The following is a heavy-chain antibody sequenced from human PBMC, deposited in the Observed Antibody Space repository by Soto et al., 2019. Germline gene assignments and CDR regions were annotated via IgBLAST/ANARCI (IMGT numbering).Heavy chain of an antibody. D-gene: IGHD3-3*01. CDR2: INHSGST. CDR1: GGSFSGYY. Sequence: SETLSLTCAVYGGSFSGYYWSWIRQPPGKGLEWIGEINHSGSTNYNPSLKSRVTISVDTPKNQFSLKLSSVTAADTAVYYCARVGNYYDFWSGAANKYNWFDPWGRGTLVTVSS. J-gene: IGHJ5*02. CDR3: ARVGNYYDFWSGAANKYNWFDP. V-gene: IGHV4-34*01.